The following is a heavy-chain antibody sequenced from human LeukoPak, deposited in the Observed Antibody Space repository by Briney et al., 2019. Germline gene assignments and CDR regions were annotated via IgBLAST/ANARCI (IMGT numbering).Heavy chain of an antibody. D-gene: IGHD5-12*01. CDR1: GFTFDDYA. CDR3: AKGLYSGDDYPFDY. CDR2: ISWNSGSI. V-gene: IGHV3-9*01. Sequence: GRSLRLSCAASGFTFDDYAMHWVRQAPGKGLEWVSGISWNSGSIGYAGSVKGRFTIPRDNAKNSLYLQMNSLRAEDTALYYCAKGLYSGDDYPFDYWGQGTLVTVSS. J-gene: IGHJ4*02.